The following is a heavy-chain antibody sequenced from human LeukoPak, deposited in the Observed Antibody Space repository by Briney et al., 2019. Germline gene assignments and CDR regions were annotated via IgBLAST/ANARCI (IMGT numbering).Heavy chain of an antibody. J-gene: IGHJ6*02. CDR1: GFTFSSFG. Sequence: PGGSLRLSCAASGFTFSSFGMHWARQAPGKGLEWVAVISYDGSDKYYADSVRGRFTISRDNSKNTLYLQMNSLRAEDTAVYYCAQDRDTNRLHYYHGMDVWGQGTTVTAPS. V-gene: IGHV3-30*18. D-gene: IGHD1-14*01. CDR3: AQDRDTNRLHYYHGMDV. CDR2: ISYDGSDK.